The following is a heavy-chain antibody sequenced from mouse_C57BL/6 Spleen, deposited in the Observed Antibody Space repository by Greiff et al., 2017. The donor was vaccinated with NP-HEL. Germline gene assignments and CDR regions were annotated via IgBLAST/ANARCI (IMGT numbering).Heavy chain of an antibody. Sequence: VQLKQSGPELVKPGASVKMSCKASGYTFTDYNMHWVKQSHGKSLEWIGYINPNNGGTSYNQKFKGKATLTVNKSSSTAYMELRSLTSEDSAVYYCARGEIYYYGSSSYYFDYWGQGTTLTVSS. V-gene: IGHV1-22*01. CDR2: INPNNGGT. CDR3: ARGEIYYYGSSSYYFDY. D-gene: IGHD1-1*01. J-gene: IGHJ2*01. CDR1: GYTFTDYN.